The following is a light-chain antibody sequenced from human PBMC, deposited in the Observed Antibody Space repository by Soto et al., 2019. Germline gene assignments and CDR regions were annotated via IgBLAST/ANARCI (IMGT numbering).Light chain of an antibody. V-gene: IGKV1-39*01. CDR2: AAS. CDR1: QTISVY. J-gene: IGKJ2*01. Sequence: DIQVTQSPSSLPVSIGDRITITCRSSQTISVYLNWYQKKPGTPPKLLIYAASNLQGGVPSRSSGRGSGTDFTLTISSLQPEDFATYYCQQTYRTPYTFGQGTKLEI. CDR3: QQTYRTPYT.